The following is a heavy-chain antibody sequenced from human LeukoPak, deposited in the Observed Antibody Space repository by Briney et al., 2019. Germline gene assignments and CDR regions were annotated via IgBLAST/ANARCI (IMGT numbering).Heavy chain of an antibody. D-gene: IGHD1-20*01. V-gene: IGHV3-33*01. CDR1: GFTFSSYG. Sequence: GRSLRLSCAASGFTFSSYGMHWVRQAPGKGLEWVAVIWYDGSNKYYADSVKGRFTISRDNSKNTLYLQMNSLRAEDTAVYYCARDRSSITSYYYYGMDVWGQGTTVTVFS. CDR2: IWYDGSNK. J-gene: IGHJ6*02. CDR3: ARDRSSITSYYYYGMDV.